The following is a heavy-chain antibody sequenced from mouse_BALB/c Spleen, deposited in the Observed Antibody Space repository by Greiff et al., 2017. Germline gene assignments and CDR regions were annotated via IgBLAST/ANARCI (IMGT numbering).Heavy chain of an antibody. CDR1: GFTFSSFG. Sequence: EVQVVESGGGLVQPGGSRKLSCAASGFTFSSFGMHWVRQAPEKGLEWVAYISSGSSTIYYADTVKGRFTISRDNPKNTLFLQMTSLRSEDTAMYYCARRVTTVVAKDYAMDYWGQGTSVTVSS. V-gene: IGHV5-17*02. CDR3: ARRVTTVVAKDYAMDY. J-gene: IGHJ4*01. D-gene: IGHD1-1*01. CDR2: ISSGSSTI.